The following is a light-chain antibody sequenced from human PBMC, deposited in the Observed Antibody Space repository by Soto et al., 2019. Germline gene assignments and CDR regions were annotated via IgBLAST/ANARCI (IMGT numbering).Light chain of an antibody. CDR3: HKYNHATT. CDR2: ATS. CDR1: QAISSY. V-gene: IGKV1-27*01. J-gene: IGKJ4*01. Sequence: DIQLTQSPSSLSASVGDRVTITCRASQAISSYLAWYQQKPGKVPELLIYATSTLQSGAPSRFSGSGSGTDLTLTISSPQPEVVATYYCHKYNHATTFGGGTKVEI.